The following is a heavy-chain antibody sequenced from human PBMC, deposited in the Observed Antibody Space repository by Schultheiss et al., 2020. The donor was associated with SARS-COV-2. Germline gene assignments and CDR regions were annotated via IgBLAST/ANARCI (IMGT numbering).Heavy chain of an antibody. V-gene: IGHV3-11*01. CDR3: ARAVYEYYFDS. Sequence: GGSLRLSCAASGVTFSDYYMTWIRQAPRKRPEWLSYISGRGSPIYYADSVKGRFTISRDNAKNSLYLQMDSLRAEDTAVYYCARAVYEYYFDSWGQGTLVTVAS. CDR2: ISGRGSPI. D-gene: IGHD6-6*01. J-gene: IGHJ4*02. CDR1: GVTFSDYY.